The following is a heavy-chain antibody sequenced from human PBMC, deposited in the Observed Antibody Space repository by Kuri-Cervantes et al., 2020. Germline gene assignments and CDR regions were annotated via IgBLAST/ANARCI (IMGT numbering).Heavy chain of an antibody. CDR3: ARDLGPLAYCSSTSCSPVPSDY. D-gene: IGHD2-2*01. V-gene: IGHV1-46*01. CDR1: GYTFTSYY. CDR2: INPSGGST. J-gene: IGHJ4*02. Sequence: ASVKVSCKASGYTFTSYYMHWVRQAPGQGLEWMGIINPSGGSTSYAQKLQGRVTMTTDTSTSTAYMELRSLRSDDTAVYYCARDLGPLAYCSSTSCSPVPSDYWGQGTLVTVSS.